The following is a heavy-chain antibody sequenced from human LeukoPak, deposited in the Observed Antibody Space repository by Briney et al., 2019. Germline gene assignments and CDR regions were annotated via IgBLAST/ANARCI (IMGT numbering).Heavy chain of an antibody. J-gene: IGHJ4*02. CDR1: GITFSNTW. CDR2: IKSKTNGETT. CDR3: NIDSLVLNY. Sequence: GGSLRLSCAASGITFSNTWMSWVRQAPGKGLEWVGRIKSKTNGETTDYAAPVKGRFTISRDDSKSTVYLQMNGLKTEDTAVYYCNIDSLVLNYWGQGTLVTVSS. V-gene: IGHV3-15*01. D-gene: IGHD3-3*02.